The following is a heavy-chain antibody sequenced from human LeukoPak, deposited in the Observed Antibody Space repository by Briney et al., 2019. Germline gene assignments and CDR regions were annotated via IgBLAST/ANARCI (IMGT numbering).Heavy chain of an antibody. CDR1: GFTFSSYG. V-gene: IGHV3-30*18. CDR2: ISYDGSNK. CDR3: AEDRRAATTNWFDP. D-gene: IGHD2-15*01. J-gene: IGHJ5*02. Sequence: GRSLRLSCAASGFTFSSYGMHWVRQAPGKGLEWVAVISYDGSNKYYADSVKGRFTISRDNSKNTLYLQINSLRAEDTAVYYCAEDRRAATTNWFDPWGQGTLVTVSS.